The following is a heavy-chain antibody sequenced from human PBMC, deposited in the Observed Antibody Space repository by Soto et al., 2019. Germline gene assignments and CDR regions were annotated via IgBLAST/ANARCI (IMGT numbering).Heavy chain of an antibody. CDR3: ARDYVITIFGVVIPYFDY. J-gene: IGHJ4*02. Sequence: ASVKVSCKASGYTFTSYGISWGRQDPGQGLEWMGWISAYNGNTNYAQKLQGRVTMTTDTSTSTAYMELRSLRSDDTAVYYCARDYVITIFGVVIPYFDYWGQGTLVTVSS. CDR2: ISAYNGNT. V-gene: IGHV1-18*01. CDR1: GYTFTSYG. D-gene: IGHD3-3*01.